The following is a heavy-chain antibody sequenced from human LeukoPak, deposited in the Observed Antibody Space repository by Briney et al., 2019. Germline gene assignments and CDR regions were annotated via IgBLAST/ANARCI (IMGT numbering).Heavy chain of an antibody. CDR3: AKGFGSLDY. J-gene: IGHJ4*02. Sequence: GGSLRLSCAASRFIFSTYAMSWVRQAPGKGLEWVSAISASGGSTYYADSVKGRFTISRDNSKNTLYLQMSSLRAEDTAVYYCAKGFGSLDYWGQGTLVTVSS. D-gene: IGHD3-10*01. CDR1: RFIFSTYA. CDR2: ISASGGST. V-gene: IGHV3-23*01.